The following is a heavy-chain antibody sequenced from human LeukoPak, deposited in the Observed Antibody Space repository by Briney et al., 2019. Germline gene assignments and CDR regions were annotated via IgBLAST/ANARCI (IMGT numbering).Heavy chain of an antibody. V-gene: IGHV4-4*02. CDR2: IYHSGTT. CDR3: ARTGIDSGYTSVDY. Sequence: SETLSLTCAVSDGSISSNNWWRWVRQPPVKGLEWIGEIYHSGTTDYNPSLKSRVTISVDKSKNQFSLKLSSVTAADTAFYYCARTGIDSGYTSVDYWGQGTLVTVSS. D-gene: IGHD5-12*01. CDR1: DGSISSNNW. J-gene: IGHJ4*02.